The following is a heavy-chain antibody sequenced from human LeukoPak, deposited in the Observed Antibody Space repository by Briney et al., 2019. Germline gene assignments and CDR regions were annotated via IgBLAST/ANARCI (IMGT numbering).Heavy chain of an antibody. J-gene: IGHJ4*02. V-gene: IGHV5-51*01. CDR2: IYPDESNI. CDR3: ARPPSRGYSSSFEY. Sequence: GESLKISCKGSGYDFPTYWIAWVRQMPGKGLEWMGIIYPDESNIRYSPSFQGQVTISADKSISTAYLQWSGLKASDTAMYYCARPPSRGYSSSFEYWGQGTLVTVSS. D-gene: IGHD2-2*03. CDR1: GYDFPTYW.